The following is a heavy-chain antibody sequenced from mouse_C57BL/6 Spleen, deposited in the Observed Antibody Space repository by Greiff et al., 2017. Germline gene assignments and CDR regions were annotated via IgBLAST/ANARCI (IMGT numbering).Heavy chain of an antibody. CDR1: GYTFTSYG. V-gene: IGHV1-81*01. Sequence: VQLQQSGAELARPGASVKLSCKASGYTFTSYGISWVKQRTGQGLEWIGEIYPRSGNTYYNEKFKGKATLTADKSSSTAYMELRSLTSEDSAVYFCARSPITTVVGHAMDYWGQGTSVTVSS. CDR3: ARSPITTVVGHAMDY. D-gene: IGHD1-1*01. J-gene: IGHJ4*01. CDR2: IYPRSGNT.